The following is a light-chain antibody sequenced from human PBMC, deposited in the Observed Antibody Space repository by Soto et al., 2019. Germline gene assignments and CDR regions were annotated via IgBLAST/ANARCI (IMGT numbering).Light chain of an antibody. CDR3: QQYGSSPSIT. CDR2: GAF. J-gene: IGKJ5*01. Sequence: EIVLTQSPGTLSLSPGERATLSCRAGQSVSSSYLAWYQQKPGQAPRLLIYGAFNRATGIPDRFSGSGSGTDFTLTISRLESEDFAVYYCQQYGSSPSITFGQGTRLEIK. V-gene: IGKV3-20*01. CDR1: QSVSSSY.